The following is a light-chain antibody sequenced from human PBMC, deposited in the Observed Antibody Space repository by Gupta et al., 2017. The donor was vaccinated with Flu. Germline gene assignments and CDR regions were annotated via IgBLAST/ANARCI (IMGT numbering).Light chain of an antibody. Sequence: DIVMTPSSLSLTVPSGEPASISCRSSQSLLHSNGYNYLDWYLQKPDQSTQLLIDLVSNRASRVPDRFSGRGSGTVFTLKVSNVEAEDVEVYYCMQGRHTRFTFGPGTKVGIK. V-gene: IGKV2-28*01. CDR1: QSLLHSNGYNY. CDR3: MQGRHTRFT. J-gene: IGKJ3*01. CDR2: LVS.